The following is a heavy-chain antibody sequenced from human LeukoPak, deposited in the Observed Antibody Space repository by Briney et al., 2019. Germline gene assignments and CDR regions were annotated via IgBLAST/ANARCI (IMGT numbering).Heavy chain of an antibody. CDR2: IYGGGSR. J-gene: IGHJ4*02. CDR1: GFTFTNKY. D-gene: IGHD3-22*01. V-gene: IGHV3-53*01. Sequence: GGSLRLSCAASGFTFTNKYMGWVRQAPGEGLEWVSVIYGGGSRYYTDSVKGRFTISRDNSKNTLYLQMNSLRAEDTAVYYCARGHSAVNYYDSSGYIDYWGQGTLVTVSS. CDR3: ARGHSAVNYYDSSGYIDY.